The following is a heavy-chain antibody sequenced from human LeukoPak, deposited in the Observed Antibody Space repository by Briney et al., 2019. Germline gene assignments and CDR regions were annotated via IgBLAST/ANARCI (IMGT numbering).Heavy chain of an antibody. CDR1: GFTFSSYA. CDR2: ISGSGGST. J-gene: IGHJ6*03. D-gene: IGHD3-22*01. V-gene: IGHV3-23*01. CDR3: AKDDYYDSSGYRPGYYYMDV. Sequence: GGSLRLSCAVSGFTFSSYAMSWVRQAPGKGLEWVSAISGSGGSTYYADSVKGRFTISRDNSKNTLYLQMNSLRAEDTAVYYCAKDDYYDSSGYRPGYYYMDVWGKGTTVTVSS.